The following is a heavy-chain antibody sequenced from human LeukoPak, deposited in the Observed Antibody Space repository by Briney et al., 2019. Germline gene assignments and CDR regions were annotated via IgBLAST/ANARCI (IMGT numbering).Heavy chain of an antibody. CDR1: GFTFDDYA. CDR3: ARVWSYDFWRAWGAFDI. D-gene: IGHD3-3*01. Sequence: PGGSLRLSCAASGFTFDDYAIHWVRQAPGKGLEWVSGISWNSKNIVYADSVKGRFTISRDNAKNSLYLQMSSLRTEDTALYYCARVWSYDFWRAWGAFDIWGQGTMVTVSS. J-gene: IGHJ3*02. V-gene: IGHV3-9*01. CDR2: ISWNSKNI.